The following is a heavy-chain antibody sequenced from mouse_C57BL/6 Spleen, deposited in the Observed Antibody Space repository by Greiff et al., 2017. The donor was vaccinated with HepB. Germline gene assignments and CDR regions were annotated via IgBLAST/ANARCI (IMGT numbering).Heavy chain of an antibody. V-gene: IGHV5-6*01. Sequence: DVHLVESGGDLVKPGGSLKLSCAASGFTFSSYGMSWVRQTPDKRLEWVATISSGGSYTYYPDSVKGRFTISRDNAKNTLYLQMSSLKSEDTAMYYCARLNLGPWFAYWGQGTLVTVSA. D-gene: IGHD4-1*01. CDR3: ARLNLGPWFAY. J-gene: IGHJ3*01. CDR1: GFTFSSYG. CDR2: ISSGGSYT.